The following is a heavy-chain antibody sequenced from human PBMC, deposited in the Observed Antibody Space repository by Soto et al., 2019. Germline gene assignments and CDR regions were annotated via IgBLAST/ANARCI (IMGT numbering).Heavy chain of an antibody. Sequence: GGSLRLSCAASGFTFSSYSMNWVRQAPGKGLEWVSYISSSSSTIYYADPVKGRFTISRDNAKNSLYLQMNSLRAEDTAVYYCARHPERIAQIGWFDPWGQGTLVTSPQ. D-gene: IGHD6-13*01. CDR2: ISSSSSTI. V-gene: IGHV3-48*01. J-gene: IGHJ5*02. CDR3: ARHPERIAQIGWFDP. CDR1: GFTFSSYS.